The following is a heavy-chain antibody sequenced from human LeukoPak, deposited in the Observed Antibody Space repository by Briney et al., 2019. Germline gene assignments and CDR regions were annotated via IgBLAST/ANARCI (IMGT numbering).Heavy chain of an antibody. Sequence: PGGSLRLSCAASGFTFDDYAMHWVRQAPGKGLEWVSSISWNGGITGYADPVRGRFTISRDNAKNSLYLQMNSLRAEDMALYYCAKGATMIGHDAFDIWGQGTMVTVSS. CDR3: AKGATMIGHDAFDI. D-gene: IGHD3-22*01. V-gene: IGHV3-9*03. CDR2: ISWNGGIT. J-gene: IGHJ3*02. CDR1: GFTFDDYA.